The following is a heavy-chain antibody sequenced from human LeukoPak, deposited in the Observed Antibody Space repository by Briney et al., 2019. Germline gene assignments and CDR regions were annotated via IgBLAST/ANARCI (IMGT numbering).Heavy chain of an antibody. CDR3: ARGGDPVKYYAEYFQY. D-gene: IGHD2-21*02. J-gene: IGHJ1*01. CDR1: GFTFDDYP. V-gene: IGHV3-43*02. CDR2: ISGDGVKT. Sequence: GGSLRLSCAASGFTFDDYPMHWVRQAPGQGLEWVSLISGDGVKTYYADSVRGRFTISRDNAKNTLYLQMSSLRAEDTAVYYCARGGDPVKYYAEYFQYWGQGTLVTVSS.